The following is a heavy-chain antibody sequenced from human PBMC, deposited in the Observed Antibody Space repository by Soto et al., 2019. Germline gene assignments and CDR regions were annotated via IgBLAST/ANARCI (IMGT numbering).Heavy chain of an antibody. CDR3: GGGGWGYDFWSGWGNWFDP. D-gene: IGHD3-3*01. J-gene: IGHJ5*02. Sequence: QVQLVQSGAEVKKPGSSVKVSCKASGGTFSSYAISWVRQAPGQGLEWMGGIIPIFGTANYAQKFQGRVTVSEDESTGTAYRGVGRRGSEDTGVYYCGGGGWGYDFWSGWGNWFDPWGQGTLVTVSS. CDR2: IIPIFGTA. V-gene: IGHV1-69*01. CDR1: GGTFSSYA.